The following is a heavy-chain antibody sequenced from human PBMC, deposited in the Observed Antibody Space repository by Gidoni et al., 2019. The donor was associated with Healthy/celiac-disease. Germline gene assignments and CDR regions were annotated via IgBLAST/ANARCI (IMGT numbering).Heavy chain of an antibody. CDR1: GGSISSYY. V-gene: IGHV4-59*01. J-gene: IGHJ6*02. Sequence: QVQLQESGPGLVKPSETLSLTCTVSGGSISSYYWSWIRQPPGKGLEWIGYIYYSGSTNSNPSLKSRVTISVDTSKNQFSLKLSSVTAADTAVYYCAAGSGSFWGQGTTVTVSS. CDR3: AAGSGSF. D-gene: IGHD3-10*01. CDR2: IYYSGST.